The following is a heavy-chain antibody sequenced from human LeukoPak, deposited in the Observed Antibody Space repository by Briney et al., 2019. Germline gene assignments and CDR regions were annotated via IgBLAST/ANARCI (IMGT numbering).Heavy chain of an antibody. J-gene: IGHJ4*02. Sequence: GESLKISCKGSGYSFTNYWIAWVRQMPGKGLEWMGIIYPVGSDTRYSPSFQGQVTISADKSISTAYLQWSSLKASDTAMYYCARHEPYCGGDCYSIWGQGTLVTVSS. D-gene: IGHD2-21*02. V-gene: IGHV5-51*01. CDR2: IYPVGSDT. CDR1: GYSFTNYW. CDR3: ARHEPYCGGDCYSI.